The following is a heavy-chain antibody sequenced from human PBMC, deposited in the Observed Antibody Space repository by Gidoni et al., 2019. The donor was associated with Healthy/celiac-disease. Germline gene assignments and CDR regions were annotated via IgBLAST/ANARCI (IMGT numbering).Heavy chain of an antibody. CDR2: INHSGST. CDR1: GGSFSGYY. Sequence: QVQLQQWGAGLLKPSETLSLTCAVYGGSFSGYYWSWIRQPPGKGLEWSGEINHSGSTNYNPSLKSRVTISVDTSKNQFSLKLSSVTAADTAVYYCARGKIAARPYYWGQGTLVTVSS. D-gene: IGHD6-6*01. V-gene: IGHV4-34*01. J-gene: IGHJ4*02. CDR3: ARGKIAARPYY.